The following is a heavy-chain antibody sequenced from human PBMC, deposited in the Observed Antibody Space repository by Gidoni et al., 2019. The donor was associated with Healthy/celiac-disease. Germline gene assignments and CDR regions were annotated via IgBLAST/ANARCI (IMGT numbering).Heavy chain of an antibody. V-gene: IGHV4-61*02. CDR3: ARDWGAVAGTTTNWFDP. Sequence: QVQLQESGPGLVKPSQTLSLTCTVSVGSISSGSYYWSWIRQPAGKGLEWIGRIYTSGSTNYNPSLKSRVTISVDTSKNQFSLKLSSVTAADTAVYYCARDWGAVAGTTTNWFDPWGQGTLVTVSS. CDR1: VGSISSGSYY. D-gene: IGHD6-19*01. CDR2: IYTSGST. J-gene: IGHJ5*02.